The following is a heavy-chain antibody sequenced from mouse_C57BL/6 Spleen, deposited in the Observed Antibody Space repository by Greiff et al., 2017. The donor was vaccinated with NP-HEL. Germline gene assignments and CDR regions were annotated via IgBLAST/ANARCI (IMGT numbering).Heavy chain of an antibody. D-gene: IGHD1-1*01. Sequence: EVQLQQSGAELVRPGASVKLSCTASGFNIKDYYMHWVKQRPEQGLEWIGRIDHEDGDTEYAPKFQGKATMTADTSSNTAYLQLSSLTSEDTAVYYCTTRYYGSSYAMDYWGQGTSVTVSS. CDR2: IDHEDGDT. J-gene: IGHJ4*01. V-gene: IGHV14-1*01. CDR1: GFNIKDYY. CDR3: TTRYYGSSYAMDY.